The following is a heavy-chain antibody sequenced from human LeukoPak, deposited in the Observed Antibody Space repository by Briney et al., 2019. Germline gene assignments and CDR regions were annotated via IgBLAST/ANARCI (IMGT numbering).Heavy chain of an antibody. CDR1: GFTFDDYA. J-gene: IGHJ6*02. Sequence: PGGSLRLSCAASGFTFDDYAMHWVRQAPGKGLEWVSLISGDGGSTYYADSVKGRFTISRDNSKNSLYLQMNSLRTEDTALYYCAKSSRGSVTKRGDYGYYYYYGLDVWGQGTTVTVSS. CDR3: AKSSRGSVTKRGDYGYYYYYGLDV. D-gene: IGHD4-17*01. CDR2: ISGDGGST. V-gene: IGHV3-43*02.